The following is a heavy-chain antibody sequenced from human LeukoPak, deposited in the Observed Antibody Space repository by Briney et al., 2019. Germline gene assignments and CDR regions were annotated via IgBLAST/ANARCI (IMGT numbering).Heavy chain of an antibody. CDR1: GFTFSSYA. J-gene: IGHJ5*02. D-gene: IGHD3-10*01. CDR2: ISGSGGST. Sequence: GGSLRLSCAASGFTFSSYAMSWVRQAPGKGLEWVSAISGSGGSTYYADSVKGRFTISRDNSKNTLYLQMNSLRAEDTAVYYCARDRAFYGSGGYWFDPWGQGTLVTVSS. CDR3: ARDRAFYGSGGYWFDP. V-gene: IGHV3-23*01.